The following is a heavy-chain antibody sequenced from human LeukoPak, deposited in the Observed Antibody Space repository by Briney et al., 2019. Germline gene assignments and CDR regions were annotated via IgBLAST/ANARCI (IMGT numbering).Heavy chain of an antibody. D-gene: IGHD6-13*01. CDR1: GGSISSYY. CDR3: ARGGYSSSWYNFEY. J-gene: IGHJ4*02. CDR2: IYYTGST. V-gene: IGHV4-59*01. Sequence: SETLSLTCTVSGGSISSYYWSWIRQPPGKGLEWIGYIYYTGSTNYNPSLKSRATISVDTSKNQFSLKLSSVTAADTAVYYCARGGYSSSWYNFEYWGQGTLVTVSS.